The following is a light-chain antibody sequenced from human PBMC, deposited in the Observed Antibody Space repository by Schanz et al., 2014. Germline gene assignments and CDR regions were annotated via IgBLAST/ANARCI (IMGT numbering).Light chain of an antibody. CDR2: GAS. CDR1: QSVSSN. V-gene: IGKV3-15*01. CDR3: QYYGSSFWT. J-gene: IGKJ1*01. Sequence: EIVMTQSPATLSVSPGERATLSCRASQSVSSNLAWYQQKPGQAPRLLIYGASTRATGIPARFSGSGSGTDFTLTISRLEPEDFAVYYCQYYGSSFWTFGQGTKVEIK.